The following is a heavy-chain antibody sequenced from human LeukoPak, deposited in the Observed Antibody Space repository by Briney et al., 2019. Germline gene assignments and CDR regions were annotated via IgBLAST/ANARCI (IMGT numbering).Heavy chain of an antibody. Sequence: GGTLRLSCAASGFTFSSYGMSWVRQAPGKGLEWVSAISGSGGSTYYADSVKGRFTISRDNAKSSLYLQMNSLRAEDTAVYYCARDVGWGLDYWGQGTLVTVSS. CDR3: ARDVGWGLDY. CDR2: ISGSGGST. D-gene: IGHD1-26*01. CDR1: GFTFSSYG. V-gene: IGHV3-23*01. J-gene: IGHJ4*02.